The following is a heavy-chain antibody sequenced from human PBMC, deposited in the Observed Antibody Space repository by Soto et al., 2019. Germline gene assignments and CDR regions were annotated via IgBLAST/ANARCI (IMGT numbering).Heavy chain of an antibody. CDR2: INGGSTT. V-gene: IGHV3-23*01. CDR3: AKDKDWSGVYGMDV. Sequence: ESLRLSCAASGFTFSSYAMSWVRQAPGKGLEWVTAINGGSTTYYADSVKGRFTISRDNSKNTLYLQMNSLRAEDTAVYYCAKDKDWSGVYGMDVWGQGTTVTVSS. J-gene: IGHJ6*02. CDR1: GFTFSSYA. D-gene: IGHD3-3*01.